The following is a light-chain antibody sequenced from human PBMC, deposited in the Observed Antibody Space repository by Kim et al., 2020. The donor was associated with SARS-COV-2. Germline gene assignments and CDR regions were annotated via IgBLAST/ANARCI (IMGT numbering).Light chain of an antibody. CDR2: DDS. V-gene: IGLV3-21*03. J-gene: IGLJ1*01. Sequence: PGKTARMTCGGNNIESKSVHWYQQKPGQAPVLVIYDDSDRPSGIPERFSGSNSGNTATLTISRVEAGDEADYYCQVWDSSSDHRYVFGTGTKVTVL. CDR1: NIESKS. CDR3: QVWDSSSDHRYV.